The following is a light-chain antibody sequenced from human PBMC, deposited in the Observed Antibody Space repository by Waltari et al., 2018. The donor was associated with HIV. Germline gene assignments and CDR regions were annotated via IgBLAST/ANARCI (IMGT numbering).Light chain of an antibody. CDR2: GAS. J-gene: IGKJ5*01. Sequence: EIVMTQSPATLSVSPGERATLSCRASQSVSSNLAWYQQKPGQAPRLLIYGASTRATGIPARFSGSGSGTEFTLTISSLQSEDFAVYYCQQHNNWPSITFGQGTRLEIK. CDR3: QQHNNWPSIT. CDR1: QSVSSN. V-gene: IGKV3-15*01.